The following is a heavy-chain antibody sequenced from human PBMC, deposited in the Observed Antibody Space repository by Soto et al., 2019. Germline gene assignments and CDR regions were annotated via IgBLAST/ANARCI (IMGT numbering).Heavy chain of an antibody. V-gene: IGHV3-74*01. D-gene: IGHD3-16*01. Sequence: MQMVESGGGSVQPGGSLRLSCAASGFPFSPYWMHWVRQTPGKGLVWVSRINPAGTITNYADSVEGRFTISRDHADSALFLQMNSLSAEDTAIYYCTSDTFGLRDTWGQGTLVTVSS. J-gene: IGHJ5*02. CDR3: TSDTFGLRDT. CDR1: GFPFSPYW. CDR2: INPAGTIT.